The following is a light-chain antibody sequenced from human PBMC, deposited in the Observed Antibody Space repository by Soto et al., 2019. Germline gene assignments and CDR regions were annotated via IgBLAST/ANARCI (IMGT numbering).Light chain of an antibody. Sequence: DIQMTQSPSSLSASVGARVTVTCRASQGISSYLAWYQQKAGKAPKLLIYAASTLRSGVPSRFSGSGSATDFTLTISSLQPDDFATYYCQQLNTYPPTFGQGTRLEIK. V-gene: IGKV1-9*01. CDR2: AAS. J-gene: IGKJ5*01. CDR1: QGISSY. CDR3: QQLNTYPPT.